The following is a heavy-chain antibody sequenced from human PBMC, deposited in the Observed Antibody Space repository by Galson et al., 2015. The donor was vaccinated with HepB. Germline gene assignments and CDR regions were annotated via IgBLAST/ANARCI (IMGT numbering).Heavy chain of an antibody. CDR3: ARDPSGGLRPRIKNFAGYGMDV. V-gene: IGHV3-30-3*01. CDR1: GFTFSSYA. J-gene: IGHJ6*02. Sequence: SLRLSCAASGFTFSSYAMHWVRQAPGKGLEWVAVISYDGSNKYYADSVKGRFTISRDNSKNTLYLQMNSLRAEDTAVYYCARDPSGGLRPRIKNFAGYGMDVWGQGTTVTVSS. D-gene: IGHD4-17*01. CDR2: ISYDGSNK.